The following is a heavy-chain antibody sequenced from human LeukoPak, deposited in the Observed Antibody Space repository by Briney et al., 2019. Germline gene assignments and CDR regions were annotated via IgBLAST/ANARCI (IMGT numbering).Heavy chain of an antibody. J-gene: IGHJ6*02. CDR3: ARDDYGGNVGYYYYGMDV. Sequence: SETLSLTRTVSGGSISSGDYYWSWIRQPPGKGLEWIGYIYYSGSTYYNPSLKSRVTISVDTSKNQFSLKLSSVTAADTAVYYCARDDYGGNVGYYYYGMDVWGQGTTVTVSS. CDR2: IYYSGST. D-gene: IGHD4-23*01. CDR1: GGSISSGDYY. V-gene: IGHV4-30-4*01.